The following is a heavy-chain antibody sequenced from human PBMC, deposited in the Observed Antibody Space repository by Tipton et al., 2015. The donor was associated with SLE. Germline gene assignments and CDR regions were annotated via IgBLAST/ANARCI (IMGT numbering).Heavy chain of an antibody. Sequence: TLSLTCTVSGGSMSTYYWSWIRLPPGKGLEWIGYIYYSGGTSYNPSLNSRVTISVDTSRNQFSLKLTSVTAADSAVYYCARYSLTNWHLDLWGRGTLVTVS. CDR1: GGSMSTYY. V-gene: IGHV4-59*01. CDR2: IYYSGGT. J-gene: IGHJ2*01. CDR3: ARYSLTNWHLDL. D-gene: IGHD2-15*01.